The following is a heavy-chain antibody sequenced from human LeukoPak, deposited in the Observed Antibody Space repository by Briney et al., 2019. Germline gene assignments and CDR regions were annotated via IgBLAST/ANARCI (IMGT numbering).Heavy chain of an antibody. CDR1: GYTFTGYD. CDR2: MNPNSGNT. V-gene: IGHV1-8*03. D-gene: IGHD6-13*01. Sequence: ASVKVSCKASGYTFTGYDINWVRQATGQGLEWMGWMNPNSGNTGYAQKFQGRVTITRNTSISTAYMELSSLRSEDTAVYYCARGSRRRGIAAAGTPYYFHYWGQGTLVTVSS. CDR3: ARGSRRRGIAAAGTPYYFHY. J-gene: IGHJ4*02.